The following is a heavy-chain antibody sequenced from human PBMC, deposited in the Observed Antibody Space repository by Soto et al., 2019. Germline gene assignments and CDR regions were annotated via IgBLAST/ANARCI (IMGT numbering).Heavy chain of an antibody. V-gene: IGHV5-51*01. J-gene: IGHJ6*02. CDR3: ARQPGVAVAGVYYYYYGMDV. CDR2: IYPGHSDT. D-gene: IGHD6-19*01. CDR1: GYSFTSYC. Sequence: GALEISWKVSGYSFTSYCIGWVRQMRGKGLEWMGIIYPGHSDTTYSPSFQGQVTISADKSIRTAYLQWRSLKAWDTAMSYCARQPGVAVAGVYYYYYGMDVWGQGTTVTVSS.